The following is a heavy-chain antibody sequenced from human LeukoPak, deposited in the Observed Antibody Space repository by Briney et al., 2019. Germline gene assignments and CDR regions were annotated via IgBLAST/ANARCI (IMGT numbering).Heavy chain of an antibody. CDR1: GFTLSSYA. D-gene: IGHD1-1*01. CDR2: ISVSGNT. V-gene: IGHV3-23*01. CDR3: ARVTTYEVDY. Sequence: GVSLRLSCAASGFTLSSYAMSWLRQGPGQGLEWVPAISVSGNTYHADSVKGRFTISRDSSRNTLYLQMNSLRAEDTAVYYCARVTTYEVDYWGQGTLVTVSS. J-gene: IGHJ4*02.